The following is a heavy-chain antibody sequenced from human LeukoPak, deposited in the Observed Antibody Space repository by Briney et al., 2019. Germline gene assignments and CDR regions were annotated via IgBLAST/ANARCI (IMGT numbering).Heavy chain of an antibody. CDR1: GITLSNYG. J-gene: IGHJ4*02. V-gene: IGHV3-23*01. D-gene: IGHD3-22*01. CDR3: AKRGVVIRVILVGFHKEAYYFDS. Sequence: PGGSLRLSCAVSGITLSNYGMTWVRQAPGKGLEWVAGISGSGGGTNYADSVKGRFTISRDNHKNTLYLQMNSLRAEDTAVYFCAKRGVVIRVILVGFHKEAYYFDSWGQGALVTVSS. CDR2: ISGSGGGT.